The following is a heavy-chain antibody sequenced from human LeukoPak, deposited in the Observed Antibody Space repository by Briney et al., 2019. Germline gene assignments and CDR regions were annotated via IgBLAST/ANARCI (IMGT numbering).Heavy chain of an antibody. J-gene: IGHJ3*02. Sequence: SGPTLFQPPPTLTLTCTSSGFSLNTRGVSVGWIPQPSGKALEWLALIYWDDDKRCSPSLKSRLSITKDTSKNQVVLTMTNMDPVDTATYYCAHRGDIVVVPGYAFDIWGQGTMVTVSS. D-gene: IGHD2-2*01. CDR1: GFSLNTRGVS. V-gene: IGHV2-5*02. CDR2: IYWDDDK. CDR3: AHRGDIVVVPGYAFDI.